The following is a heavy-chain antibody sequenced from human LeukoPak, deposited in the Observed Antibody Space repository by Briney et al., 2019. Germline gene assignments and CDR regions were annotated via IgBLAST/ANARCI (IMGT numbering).Heavy chain of an antibody. CDR3: ASHPDFGGLIKDQYMGV. CDR2: IIPIFGTT. Sequence: ASVKVSCKASGGTFNNYAVSWVRQAPGQGLEWMGNIIPIFGTTNYAQKFQGRVTITADESTSTAYMELSSLRSEDTAVYYCASHPDFGGLIKDQYMGVWGKGTTVSVSS. V-gene: IGHV1-69*15. CDR1: GGTFNNYA. D-gene: IGHD3-16*01. J-gene: IGHJ6*03.